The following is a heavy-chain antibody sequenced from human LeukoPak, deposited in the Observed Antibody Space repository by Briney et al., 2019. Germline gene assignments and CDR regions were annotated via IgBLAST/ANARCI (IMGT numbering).Heavy chain of an antibody. J-gene: IGHJ4*02. CDR3: ARLPLPRGGVDY. V-gene: IGHV4-59*01. CDR2: IYYSGST. Sequence: SETLSLTCTVSGGSISSYYWSWIRQPPGKGLEWIGYIYYSGSTNYNPSLKSRVTISVDTSKNQFSLKLSSVTAADTAVYYCARLPLPRGGVDYWGQGTLVTVSS. CDR1: GGSISSYY. D-gene: IGHD1-26*01.